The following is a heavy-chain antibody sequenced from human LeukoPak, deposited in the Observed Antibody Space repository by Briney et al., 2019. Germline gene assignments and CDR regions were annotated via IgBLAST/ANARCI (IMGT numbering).Heavy chain of an antibody. V-gene: IGHV4-59*08. CDR2: IYYSGST. D-gene: IGHD4-17*01. CDR3: ARRSDYGDAGFDY. CDR1: GGSISTYY. Sequence: SETLSLTCTVSGGSISTYYWSWIRQPPGKGLEWIGYIYYSGSTNYNPSLKSRVTISVDTSKNQFSLKLSSVTAADTAVYYCARRSDYGDAGFDYWGQGTLVTVSS. J-gene: IGHJ4*02.